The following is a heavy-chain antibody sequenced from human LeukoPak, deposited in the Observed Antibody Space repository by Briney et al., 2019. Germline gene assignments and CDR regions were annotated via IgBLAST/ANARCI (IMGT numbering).Heavy chain of an antibody. CDR2: ISSSSSSTGSYI. J-gene: IGHJ5*02. CDR3: AKEGRYKNWFDP. V-gene: IGHV3-21*01. CDR1: GFTFSSYG. Sequence: GGSLRLSCAASGFTFSSYGMSWVRQAPGKGLEWVSSISSSSSSTGSYIYYADSVKGRFTISRDNAKNSLYLQMNSLRAEDTAVYYCAKEGRYKNWFDPWGQGTLVTVSS. D-gene: IGHD5-12*01.